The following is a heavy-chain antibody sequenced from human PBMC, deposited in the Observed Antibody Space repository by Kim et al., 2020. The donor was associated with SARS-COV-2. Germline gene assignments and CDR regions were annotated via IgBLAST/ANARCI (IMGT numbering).Heavy chain of an antibody. Sequence: SETLSLTCAVYDGSLSGYFWSWIRQSSGRGLEWIGEVTYRGTTNYNPSLKSRVAMSIDSPRNQFSLRLRSVTAADSAIYYCARTHTATTAAQDYWGRGTLVTVSS. V-gene: IGHV4-34*01. D-gene: IGHD4-17*01. CDR3: ARTHTATTAAQDY. CDR1: DGSLSGYF. CDR2: VTYRGTT. J-gene: IGHJ1*01.